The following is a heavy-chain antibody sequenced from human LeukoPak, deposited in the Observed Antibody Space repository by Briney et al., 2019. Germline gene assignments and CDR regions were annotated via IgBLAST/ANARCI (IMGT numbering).Heavy chain of an antibody. V-gene: IGHV1-2*02. CDR1: GCTFSSYA. CDR3: ARGTVVVVAATLEWFDP. Sequence: ASVKVSCKASGCTFSSYAISWVRQAPGQGLEWMGWINPNSGGTHYAQKLQGRVALTRDTSISTADMELSRLTYDETPVYYCARGTVVVVAATLEWFDPWGEGTLVTVYS. CDR2: INPNSGGT. D-gene: IGHD2-15*01. J-gene: IGHJ5*02.